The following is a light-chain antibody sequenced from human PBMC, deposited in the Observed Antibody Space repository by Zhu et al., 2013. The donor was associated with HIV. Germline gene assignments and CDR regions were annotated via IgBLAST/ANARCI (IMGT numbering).Light chain of an antibody. Sequence: SALTQPASVSASPGQSITISCTGTTSDIGFHNYVSWYQQHPGKVPRVLIYEVNKRPSGVSTRFSGSKSGNTASLTISGIQTDDEADYYCSSYTSASTILFGGGTKVTVL. CDR2: EVN. J-gene: IGLJ2*01. V-gene: IGLV2-14*01. CDR1: TSDIGFHNY. CDR3: SSYTSASTIL.